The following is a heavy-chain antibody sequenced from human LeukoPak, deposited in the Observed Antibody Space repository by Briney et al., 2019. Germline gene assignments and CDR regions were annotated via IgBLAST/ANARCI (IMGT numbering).Heavy chain of an antibody. V-gene: IGHV1-69*05. D-gene: IGHD2-2*01. CDR2: IIPIFGTA. Sequence: AASVKDSCKASGGTFSSYVISWVRQAPGQGLEWMGGIIPIFGTANYAQKFQGRVTITTDESTSTAYMELSSLRSDDTAVYYCARDWGQCSSTSCYLHYMDVWGKGTTVTVSS. CDR1: GGTFSSYV. CDR3: ARDWGQCSSTSCYLHYMDV. J-gene: IGHJ6*03.